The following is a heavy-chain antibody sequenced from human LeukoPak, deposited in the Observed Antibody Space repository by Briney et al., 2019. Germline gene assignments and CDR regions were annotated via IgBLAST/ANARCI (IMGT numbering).Heavy chain of an antibody. V-gene: IGHV4-59*08. CDR3: ASFDGYTTLDY. CDR2: IYYSGST. J-gene: IGHJ4*02. CDR1: GGSISRYY. Sequence: SETLSLTCTVSGGSISRYYRSWIRQPPGKGLEWIGYIYYSGSTNYNPSLKSRVTISVDTSKNQFSLKLSSVTAADTAVYYCASFDGYTTLDYWGQGTLVTVSS. D-gene: IGHD5-24*01.